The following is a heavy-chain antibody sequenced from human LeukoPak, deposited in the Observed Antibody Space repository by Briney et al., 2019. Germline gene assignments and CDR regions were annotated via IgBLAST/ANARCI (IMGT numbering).Heavy chain of an antibody. Sequence: PSETLSLTCAVSGGSISIISSYWGWIRQPPGKGLEWIGRIYYSGSTRYNPSLKSRVTISVDTSENRFSLTLASVTAADTAVYYRARHGPTAFFDYWGQGILVTVSS. CDR3: ARHGPTAFFDY. J-gene: IGHJ4*02. D-gene: IGHD3/OR15-3a*01. V-gene: IGHV4-39*01. CDR2: IYYSGST. CDR1: GGSISIISSY.